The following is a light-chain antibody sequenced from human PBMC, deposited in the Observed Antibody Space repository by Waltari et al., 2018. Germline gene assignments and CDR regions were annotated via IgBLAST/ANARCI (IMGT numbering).Light chain of an antibody. CDR3: QQYNNWPLYT. V-gene: IGKV3-15*01. CDR1: QSLGPN. J-gene: IGKJ2*01. Sequence: ETVMTQSPATLSVSPGGRATLSCSASQSLGPNFAWYQQKPGQAPRLLIYGASSRATGVPARFSGSGSGTDFTLTISSLQSEDFVVYYCQQYNNWPLYTFGQGTKLEI. CDR2: GAS.